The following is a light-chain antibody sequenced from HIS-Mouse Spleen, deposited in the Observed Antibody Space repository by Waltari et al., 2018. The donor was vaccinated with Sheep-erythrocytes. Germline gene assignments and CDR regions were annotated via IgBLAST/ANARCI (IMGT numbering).Light chain of an antibody. J-gene: IGLJ3*02. CDR2: EES. CDR3: YSTDSSGNHWV. V-gene: IGLV3-10*01. Sequence: SYELTQPPSVSVSPGQTARITCSGDALPKKSAYWYQQKSGQAPVLVIYEESKRPPGFPGRFSGSSSGTMATLTISGAQVEDDADYYCYSTDSSGNHWVFGGGTKLTVL. CDR1: ALPKKS.